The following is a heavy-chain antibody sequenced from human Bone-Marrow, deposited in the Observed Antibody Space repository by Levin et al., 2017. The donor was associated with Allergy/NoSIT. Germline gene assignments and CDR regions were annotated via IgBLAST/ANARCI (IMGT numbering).Heavy chain of an antibody. Sequence: ETLSLTCTVSGDSITKYYWSWIRQSAGKGLQWIGRASATETTYYNPSLQSRLTMSVDTSKNQFSLEVTSVTAADTAVYYCARDPLLRDGYQTWDYYFDVWGKGTLVTVSS. D-gene: IGHD5-24*01. CDR3: ARDPLLRDGYQTWDYYFDV. J-gene: IGHJ4*02. CDR1: GDSITKYY. V-gene: IGHV4-4*07. CDR2: ASATETT.